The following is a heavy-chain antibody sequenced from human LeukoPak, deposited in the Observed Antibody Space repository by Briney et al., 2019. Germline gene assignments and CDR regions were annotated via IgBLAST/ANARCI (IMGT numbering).Heavy chain of an antibody. CDR1: GFTFRSHS. J-gene: IGHJ5*02. D-gene: IGHD6-13*01. CDR3: TRDRIVVAASTWFDP. CDR2: ISGSGSNT. V-gene: IGHV3-23*01. Sequence: PGGSLRLSCAASGFTFRSHSMSWVRQAPGKGLEWVSGISGSGSNTFYADSVKGRFTISRDNSKNTLYLQMNSLRAEDTAVYYCTRDRIVVAASTWFDPWGQGTLVTVSS.